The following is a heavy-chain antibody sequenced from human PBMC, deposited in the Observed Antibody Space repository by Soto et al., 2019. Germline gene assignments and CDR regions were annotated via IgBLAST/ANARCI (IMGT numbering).Heavy chain of an antibody. CDR1: GGSISSGGYY. CDR2: VYNSGST. V-gene: IGHV4-61*08. Sequence: SETLSLTCTVSGGSISSGGYYWSWIRQHPGKGLEWIGYVYNSGSTNYNPSLKSRVTISEDTSKSQFSLKVNSMTAADTAVYYCARYRREAVAGYTLDNWGQGILVTVSS. D-gene: IGHD6-13*01. J-gene: IGHJ4*02. CDR3: ARYRREAVAGYTLDN.